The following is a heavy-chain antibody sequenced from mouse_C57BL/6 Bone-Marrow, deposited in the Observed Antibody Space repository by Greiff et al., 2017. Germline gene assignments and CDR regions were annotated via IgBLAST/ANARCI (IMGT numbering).Heavy chain of an antibody. CDR1: GFNIKDDY. J-gene: IGHJ2*01. CDR3: TKEDYYFDY. Sequence: EVQLVESGAELVRPGASVKLSCTASGFNIKDDYMHWVKQRPEQGLEWIGWIDPENGDTEYASKFQGKATITADTSSNTAYLQLSSLTSEDTAVYYCTKEDYYFDYWGQGTTLTVSS. CDR2: IDPENGDT. V-gene: IGHV14-4*01.